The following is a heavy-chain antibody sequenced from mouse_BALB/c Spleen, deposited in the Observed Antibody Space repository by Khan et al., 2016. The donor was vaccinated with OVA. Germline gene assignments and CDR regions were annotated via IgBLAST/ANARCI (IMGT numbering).Heavy chain of an antibody. J-gene: IGHJ2*01. CDR2: ISYSGST. V-gene: IGHV3-2*02. CDR1: GYSITSGYG. CDR3: ARTARINY. Sequence: VQLQQSGPGLVKPSQSLSLTCTVTGYSITSGYGWNWIRQFPGNKLEWMGYISYSGSTNYNPSLKSRISITRNTSKNQFFLQLNSVTTEDTATYYCARTARINYWGQGTTLTVSS. D-gene: IGHD1-2*01.